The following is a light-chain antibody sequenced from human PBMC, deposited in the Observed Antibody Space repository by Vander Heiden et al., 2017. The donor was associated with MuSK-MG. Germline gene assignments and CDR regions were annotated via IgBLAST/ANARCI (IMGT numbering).Light chain of an antibody. CDR1: QSVSSN. J-gene: IGKJ4*01. CDR2: GAS. V-gene: IGKV3-15*01. Sequence: EVVMTQSPATLSVSPGERATLSCRASQSVSSNLAWYQQKPGQAPRLLIYGASTRATGIPVRFSGSGSGTEFTLTITSLQSEDFAVYYCQQSRSWPLTFGGGTKVEIK. CDR3: QQSRSWPLT.